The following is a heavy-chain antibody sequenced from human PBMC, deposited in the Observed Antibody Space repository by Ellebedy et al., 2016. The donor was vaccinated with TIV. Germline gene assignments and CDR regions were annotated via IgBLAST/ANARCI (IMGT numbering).Heavy chain of an antibody. CDR2: ISSTGSRT. J-gene: IGHJ6*02. Sequence: PGGSLRLSCVVSGFTFNTYAMRWFRQAPGKGLEWVSTISSTGSRTYYADSVEGRFIISRDNSKKTLYLQMTSLRAEDTAMYYCARARQKSAYYYYGMDVWGQGTTVTVSS. V-gene: IGHV3-23*01. CDR1: GFTFNTYA. CDR3: ARARQKSAYYYYGMDV.